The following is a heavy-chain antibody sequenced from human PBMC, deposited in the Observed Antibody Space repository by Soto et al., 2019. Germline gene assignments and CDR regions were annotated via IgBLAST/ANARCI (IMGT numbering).Heavy chain of an antibody. J-gene: IGHJ3*02. V-gene: IGHV5-51*01. CDR2: IYPGDSDT. CDR1: GYNFASYW. Sequence: GESLKISCKGSGYNFASYWIGWVRQMPGKGLEWMGIIYPGDSDTRYSPSFQGQVTISADESISTAYLQWSSLKASDTAIYYCSGRPVGATKGAFDIWGQGTMVTVSS. D-gene: IGHD1-26*01. CDR3: SGRPVGATKGAFDI.